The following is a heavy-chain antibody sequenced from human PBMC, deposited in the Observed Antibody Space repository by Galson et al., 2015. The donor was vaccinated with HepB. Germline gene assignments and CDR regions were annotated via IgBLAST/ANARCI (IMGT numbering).Heavy chain of an antibody. J-gene: IGHJ4*02. CDR3: TTLGVRYFDWLLYDGGY. V-gene: IGHV3-15*07. CDR1: GFTFSNSW. D-gene: IGHD3-9*01. CDR2: IKSKTDGGTR. Sequence: SLRLSCAASGFTFSNSWMNWVRQAPGKGLEWVGRIKSKTDGGTREYAATVKGRFTISRDDSKNTLYLQMNSLKTEDTAVYYCTTLGVRYFDWLLYDGGYWGQGALVTGTS.